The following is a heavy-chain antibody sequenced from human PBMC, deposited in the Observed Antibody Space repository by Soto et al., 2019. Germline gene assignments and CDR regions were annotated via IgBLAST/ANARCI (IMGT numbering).Heavy chain of an antibody. D-gene: IGHD3-10*01. CDR2: IYYSGST. CDR1: GGSISSSSYY. V-gene: IGHV4-39*01. Sequence: SETLSLTCTVSGGSISSSSYYLGWIRQPPGKGLEWIGSIYYSGSTYYNPSLKSRVTISVDTSKNQFSLKLSSVTAADTAVYYCARKGTRITMVRGPYWYFDLWGRGTLVTVSS. J-gene: IGHJ2*01. CDR3: ARKGTRITMVRGPYWYFDL.